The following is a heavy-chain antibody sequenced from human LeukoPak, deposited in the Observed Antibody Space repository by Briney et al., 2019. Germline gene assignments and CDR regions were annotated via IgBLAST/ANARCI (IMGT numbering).Heavy chain of an antibody. CDR1: GFSFPYG. J-gene: IGHJ3*02. Sequence: QSGGSLRLSCEASGFSFPYGMSWVRRAPGKGLEWVSGITNSGENTYYADSVKGRFTISRDNSKNTLYLQMNSLRAEDMALYYCAKVGVSPVAGTFSAAFDIWGQGTMVTVSS. CDR3: AKVGVSPVAGTFSAAFDI. V-gene: IGHV3-23*01. D-gene: IGHD6-19*01. CDR2: ITNSGENT.